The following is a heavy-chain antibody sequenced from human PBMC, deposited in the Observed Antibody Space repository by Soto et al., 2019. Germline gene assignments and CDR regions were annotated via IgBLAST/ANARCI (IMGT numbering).Heavy chain of an antibody. V-gene: IGHV4-34*01. J-gene: IGHJ4*02. D-gene: IGHD3-22*01. CDR3: ARGRRALYYYDSRKYYFYY. Sequence: SETLSLTCAVYGGSFSGYYWSWIRQPPGKGLEWIGEINHSGSTNYNPSLKSRVTISVDTSKNQFSLKLSSVTAADTAVYYCARGRRALYYYDSRKYYFYYWGQGTLVTVSS. CDR1: GGSFSGYY. CDR2: INHSGST.